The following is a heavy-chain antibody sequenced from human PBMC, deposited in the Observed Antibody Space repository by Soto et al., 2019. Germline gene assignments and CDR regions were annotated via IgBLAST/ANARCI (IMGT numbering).Heavy chain of an antibody. CDR3: ARDARGAAAGKGAYYYYFMDV. J-gene: IGHJ6*03. V-gene: IGHV1-2*04. CDR1: GYTFTGYY. CDR2: INPNSGGT. D-gene: IGHD6-13*01. Sequence: GASVKVSCKASGYTFTGYYMHWVRQAPGQGLEWMGWINPNSGGTNYAQKFQGWVTMTRDTSISTAYMELSRLRSDDTAMYYCARDARGAAAGKGAYYYYFMDVWGKGTTGTGSS.